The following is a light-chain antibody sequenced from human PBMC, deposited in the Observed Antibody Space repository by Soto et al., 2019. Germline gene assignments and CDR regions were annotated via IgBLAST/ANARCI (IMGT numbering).Light chain of an antibody. V-gene: IGLV2-14*01. CDR3: SSYTSSYVV. J-gene: IGLJ2*01. CDR1: SSDVGGYNY. CDR2: DVS. Sequence: QSVLTQPASVSGSPGQSITISCTGTSSDVGGYNYVSWYQQHPRKAPKLVIYDVSYRPSGDSNRFSGSKSGNTASLTISGLQAEDEADYYCSSYTSSYVVFGGGTKLTVL.